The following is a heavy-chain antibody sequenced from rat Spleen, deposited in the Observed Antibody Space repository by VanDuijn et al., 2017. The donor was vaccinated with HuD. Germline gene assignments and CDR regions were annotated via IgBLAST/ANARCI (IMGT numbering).Heavy chain of an antibody. Sequence: QVQLMESGPGLVQPSETLSLTCTVSGFSLTSYNVHWVRQPPGKGLEWMGVMWSGGSTDYNSALKSRLSISRDTSKNQVFLKMNSLQSEDTTTYYCAREGWAATSGVMDAWGQGASVTVSS. CDR1: GFSLTSYN. CDR3: AREGWAATSGVMDA. D-gene: IGHD1-2*01. J-gene: IGHJ4*01. CDR2: MWSGGST. V-gene: IGHV2-45*01.